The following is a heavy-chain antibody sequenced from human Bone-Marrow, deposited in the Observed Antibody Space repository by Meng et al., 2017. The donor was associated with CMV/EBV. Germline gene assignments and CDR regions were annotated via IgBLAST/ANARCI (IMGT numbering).Heavy chain of an antibody. D-gene: IGHD3-3*01. CDR1: GFPFSTYS. CDR2: ISGSSTYI. CDR3: ARDGRRDFWSGNYYYYYGMDV. Sequence: GGSLRLSCAASGFPFSTYSMHWVRQAPGKGLEWVSSISGSSTYIYYAESVKGRFTISRDNAKNSLYLQMNSLRAEDTAVYYCARDGRRDFWSGNYYYYYGMDVWGQGTTVTVSS. V-gene: IGHV3-21*01. J-gene: IGHJ6*02.